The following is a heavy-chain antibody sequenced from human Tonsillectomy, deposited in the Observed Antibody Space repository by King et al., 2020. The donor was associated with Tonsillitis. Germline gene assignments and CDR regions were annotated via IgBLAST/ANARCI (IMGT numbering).Heavy chain of an antibody. V-gene: IGHV3-23*04. J-gene: IGHJ4*02. Sequence: VQLVESGGGLVQPGGSLRLSCAASGFSFSSHAMSWVRQAPGKGLEWVSSVSGSGGSTHYADSVKGRFTISRDNSKNTLYLQMNSLRADDTALYYCAKAIGDYISRAFDWWGQGTLVTVSS. D-gene: IGHD4-17*01. CDR2: VSGSGGST. CDR3: AKAIGDYISRAFDW. CDR1: GFSFSSHA.